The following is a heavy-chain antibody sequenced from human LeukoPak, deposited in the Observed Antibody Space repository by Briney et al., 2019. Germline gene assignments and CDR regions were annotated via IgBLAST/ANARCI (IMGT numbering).Heavy chain of an antibody. V-gene: IGHV3-33*06. D-gene: IGHD6-6*01. J-gene: IGHJ4*02. CDR1: GFTFRNHG. CDR3: AKDGSSSSYYFHY. CDR2: IYYDGSKK. Sequence: PGGSLRLSCAASGFTFRNHGMHWVRQAPGKGLEWVAVIYYDGSKKYYIDSVKGRFTVSRDNSKNTLYLQMNSLRAEDTAVYYCAKDGSSSSYYFHYWGQGTLVTVSS.